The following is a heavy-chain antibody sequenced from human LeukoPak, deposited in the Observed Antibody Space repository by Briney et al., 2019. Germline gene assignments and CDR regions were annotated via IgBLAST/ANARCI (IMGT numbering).Heavy chain of an antibody. CDR3: ARLLDYGDYFDY. D-gene: IGHD4-17*01. V-gene: IGHV4-59*08. CDR1: GGSISSYY. J-gene: IGHJ4*02. CDR2: IYYSGST. Sequence: SETLSLTCTVSGGSISSYYWSWIRQPPGKGLEWIGYIYYSGSTNYNPSLKSRVTISVDTSKNQSSLKLSSVTAADTAVYYCARLLDYGDYFDYWGQGTLVTVSS.